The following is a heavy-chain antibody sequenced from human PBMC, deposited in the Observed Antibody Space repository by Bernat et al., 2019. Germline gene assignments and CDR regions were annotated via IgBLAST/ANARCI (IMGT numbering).Heavy chain of an antibody. CDR2: IYHSGST. D-gene: IGHD6-13*01. CDR3: ARDRSRYSSSGPFDP. CDR1: GGSISSSNW. J-gene: IGHJ5*02. V-gene: IGHV4-4*02. Sequence: QVQLQESGPGLVKPSGTLSLTCAVSGGSISSSNWWSWVRQPPGKGLEWIGEIYHSGSTNYNPPLKRRVTRSVAKSKNQFSTQLSSVTAADTAVYYCARDRSRYSSSGPFDPWGQGTLVTVSS.